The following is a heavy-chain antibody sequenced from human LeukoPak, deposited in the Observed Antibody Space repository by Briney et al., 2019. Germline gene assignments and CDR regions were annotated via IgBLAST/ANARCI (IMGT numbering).Heavy chain of an antibody. CDR1: GGTFSSYA. Sequence: ASVKVSCKASGGTFSSYAISWVRQAPGQGLEWMGRIIPILGIANYAQKLQGRVTITADKSTSTAYMELSSLRSEDTAVYYCARSAYYYGSGSYFPLDYWGQGTLVTVSS. V-gene: IGHV1-69*04. D-gene: IGHD3-10*01. CDR3: ARSAYYYGSGSYFPLDY. CDR2: IIPILGIA. J-gene: IGHJ4*02.